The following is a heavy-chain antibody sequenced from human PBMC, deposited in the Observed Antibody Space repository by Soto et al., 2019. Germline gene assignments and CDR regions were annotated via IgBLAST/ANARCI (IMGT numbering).Heavy chain of an antibody. CDR1: GFTFSTFW. V-gene: IGHV3-7*03. Sequence: EVQLLESGGGLVQPGGTLRLSCAASGFTFSTFWMSWVRQAPGKGLEWVANIKPDGSDKNYVDSVKGRFTISRDNAKNSLYVEMNSLRVEDTAMYYCARGGGSSDYWGRGTLVTVSS. CDR3: ARGGGSSDY. D-gene: IGHD1-26*01. CDR2: IKPDGSDK. J-gene: IGHJ4*02.